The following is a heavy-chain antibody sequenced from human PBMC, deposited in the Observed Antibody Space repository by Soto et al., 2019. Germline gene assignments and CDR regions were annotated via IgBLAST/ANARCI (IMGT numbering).Heavy chain of an antibody. Sequence: PSETLSLTCAVYGGSFSGYYWSWIRQPPGKGLEWIGEINHSGSTNYNPSLKSRVTISVDTAKNQFSLKLSSMTAADTAVYYCAGLPVDYGGDYYYYDMDVWGQGTTVTVSS. V-gene: IGHV4-34*01. D-gene: IGHD4-17*01. CDR2: INHSGST. CDR1: GGSFSGYY. J-gene: IGHJ6*02. CDR3: AGLPVDYGGDYYYYDMDV.